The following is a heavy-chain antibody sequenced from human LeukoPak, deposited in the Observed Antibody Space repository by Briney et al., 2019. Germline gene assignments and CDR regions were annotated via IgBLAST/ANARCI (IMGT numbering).Heavy chain of an antibody. CDR1: GFTFSSYG. Sequence: PGRSLRLSCAASGFTFSSYGMHWVRQAPGKGLEWVADISYDGSNKYYADSVKGRFTISRDNSKNTLYLQMNSLRAEGTAVYYCAKDQGYEEAMTRGYFDYWGQGTLVTVSS. CDR3: AKDQGYEEAMTRGYFDY. J-gene: IGHJ4*02. CDR2: ISYDGSNK. V-gene: IGHV3-30*18. D-gene: IGHD2-2*01.